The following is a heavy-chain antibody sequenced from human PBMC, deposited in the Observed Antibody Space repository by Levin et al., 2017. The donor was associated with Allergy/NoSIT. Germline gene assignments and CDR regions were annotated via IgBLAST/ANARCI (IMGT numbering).Heavy chain of an antibody. Sequence: PSETLSLTCTVSGGSISSSSYYWGWIRQPPGKGLEWIGSIYYSGSTYYNPSLKSRVTISVDTSKNQFSLKLSSVTAADTAVYYCARVWLEGRKRKMWYYYYGMDVWGQGTTVTVSS. CDR3: ARVWLEGRKRKMWYYYYGMDV. CDR1: GGSISSSSYY. J-gene: IGHJ6*02. V-gene: IGHV4-39*07. CDR2: IYYSGST. D-gene: IGHD2-21*01.